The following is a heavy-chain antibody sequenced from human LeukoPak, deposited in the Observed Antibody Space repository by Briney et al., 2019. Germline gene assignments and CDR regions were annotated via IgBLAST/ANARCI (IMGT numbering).Heavy chain of an antibody. J-gene: IGHJ4*02. CDR3: ARVARCTSCFDVDY. Sequence: SETLSLTCTVSGGSISGHYWSWIRQPAGKGLEWIGRMYFSGSTNYNPSLKSRVTMSVDTSKNQFSLTLSSVTAADTAVYYCARVARCTSCFDVDYWGQGTLVTVSS. V-gene: IGHV4-4*07. D-gene: IGHD2-2*01. CDR2: MYFSGST. CDR1: GGSISGHY.